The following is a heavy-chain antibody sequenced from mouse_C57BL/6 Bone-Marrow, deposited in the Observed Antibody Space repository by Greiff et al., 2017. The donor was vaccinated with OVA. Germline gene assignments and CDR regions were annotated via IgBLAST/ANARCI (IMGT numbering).Heavy chain of an antibody. D-gene: IGHD1-1*01. V-gene: IGHV5-4*03. J-gene: IGHJ1*02. CDR3: ARGDYYGSSYPEVDV. CDR2: ISDGGSYT. Sequence: EVKVVESGGGLVKPGGSLKLSCAASGFTFSSYAMSWVRQTPEKRLEWVATISDGGSYTYYPDNVKGRFTISRDNAKNNLYLQMSHLKSEDTAMYYCARGDYYGSSYPEVDVWGTGTTVTVSS. CDR1: GFTFSSYA.